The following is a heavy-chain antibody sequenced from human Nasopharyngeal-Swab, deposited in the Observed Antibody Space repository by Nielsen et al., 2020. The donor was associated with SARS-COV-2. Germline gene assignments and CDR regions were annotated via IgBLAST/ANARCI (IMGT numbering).Heavy chain of an antibody. CDR2: ISGSGGST. D-gene: IGHD6-19*01. J-gene: IGHJ4*02. Sequence: GESLKISCAASGFTFSSYAMSWVRQAPGKGLEWVSAISGSGGSTYYADSVKGRFTISRDNSKNTLYLQMNSPRAEDTAVYYCAKWDGAGFGFWGQGTLVTVSS. V-gene: IGHV3-23*01. CDR3: AKWDGAGFGF. CDR1: GFTFSSYA.